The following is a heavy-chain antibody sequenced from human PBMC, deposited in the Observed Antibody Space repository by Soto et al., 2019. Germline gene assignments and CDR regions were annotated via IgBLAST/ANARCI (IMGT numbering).Heavy chain of an antibody. D-gene: IGHD3-10*01. Sequence: EVQLVESGGGLIQPGGSLKLSCAASGFTVGNNYMSWVRQAPGKGLEWVSLIYSTGTTKYADSVKGRFTVSRDNAKNTLYLKMNSLSAEDTAVYYCAKDGRGSGSHYNSFGYWGQGTLVTVSS. CDR1: GFTVGNNY. CDR2: IYSTGTT. J-gene: IGHJ4*02. CDR3: AKDGRGSGSHYNSFGY. V-gene: IGHV3-53*01.